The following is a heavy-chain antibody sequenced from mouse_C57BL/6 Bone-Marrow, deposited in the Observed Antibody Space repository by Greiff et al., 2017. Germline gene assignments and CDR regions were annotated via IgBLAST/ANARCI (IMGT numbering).Heavy chain of an antibody. CDR3: AREARDGYYWYFDV. V-gene: IGHV7-1*01. CDR1: GFTFSDFY. J-gene: IGHJ1*03. D-gene: IGHD2-3*01. Sequence: EVKVVESGGGLVQSGRSLRLSCATSGFTFSDFYMEWVRQAPGKGLEWIAASRNKANDYTTEYSASVKGRFIVSRDTSQSILYLQTNALRAEDTAIYYCAREARDGYYWYFDVWGTGTTVTVSS. CDR2: SRNKANDYTT.